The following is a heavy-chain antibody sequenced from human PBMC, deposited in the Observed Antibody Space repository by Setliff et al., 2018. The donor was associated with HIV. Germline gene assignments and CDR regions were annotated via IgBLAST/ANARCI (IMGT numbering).Heavy chain of an antibody. J-gene: IGHJ4*02. CDR2: IYNSGGT. V-gene: IGHV4-39*01. CDR1: DDSIDSSSYY. Sequence: PSETLSLTCTVSDDSIDSSSYYWGWIRQPPGKGLEWIGSIYNSGGTYYNPSLHGRVTISVDTSKNQFSLRLKSVTAADTAVYYCARQYQLYGDTYRYFDFWGQGTLVTVSS. D-gene: IGHD4-17*01. CDR3: ARQYQLYGDTYRYFDF.